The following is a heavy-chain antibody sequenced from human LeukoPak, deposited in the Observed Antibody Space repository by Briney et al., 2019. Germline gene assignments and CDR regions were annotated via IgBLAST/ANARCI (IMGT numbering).Heavy chain of an antibody. CDR2: ISSSSIYI. V-gene: IGHV3-21*01. CDR3: ARVNGDYERGGAPDY. Sequence: KAGGSLRLSCAASGFTFSTYTMNWVRQAPGKGLEWVSSISSSSIYIYYTDSVKGRFTTSRDNARNSVYLQMNNLRAEDTAVYYCARVNGDYERGGAPDYWGQGTLVTVSS. J-gene: IGHJ4*02. CDR1: GFTFSTYT. D-gene: IGHD4-17*01.